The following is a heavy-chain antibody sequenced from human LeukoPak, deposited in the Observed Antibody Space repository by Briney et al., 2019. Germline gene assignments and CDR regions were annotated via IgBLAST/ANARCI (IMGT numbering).Heavy chain of an antibody. CDR3: ARDPWGGDIVVVPAAIHDP. J-gene: IGHJ5*02. D-gene: IGHD2-2*01. CDR2: INPNSGGT. CDR1: GYTFTGYY. Sequence: ASVKVSCKASGYTFTGYYIHWVRQAPGEGLECLGRINPNSGGTNFAQKFQGRVTMTRDTSISTAYMELSRLTSDDTAVYYCARDPWGGDIVVVPAAIHDPWGQGTLVTVSS. V-gene: IGHV1-2*06.